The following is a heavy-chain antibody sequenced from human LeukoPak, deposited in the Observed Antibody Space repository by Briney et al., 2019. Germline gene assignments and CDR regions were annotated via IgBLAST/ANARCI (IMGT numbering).Heavy chain of an antibody. D-gene: IGHD4-17*01. V-gene: IGHV1-18*01. Sequence: ASVKVSCKASGYTFTSYGISWVRQAPGQGLEWMGWISAYNGNTNYAQKLQGRVTMTRDTSTSTVYMELSSLRSEDTAVYYCARGTTTVTGFDYWGQGTLVTVSS. CDR2: ISAYNGNT. J-gene: IGHJ4*02. CDR1: GYTFTSYG. CDR3: ARGTTTVTGFDY.